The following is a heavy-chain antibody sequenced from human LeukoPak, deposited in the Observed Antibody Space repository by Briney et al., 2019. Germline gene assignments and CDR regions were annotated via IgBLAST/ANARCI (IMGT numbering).Heavy chain of an antibody. V-gene: IGHV1-69*04. D-gene: IGHD7-27*01. CDR1: RGTFSSYA. J-gene: IGHJ4*02. Sequence: ASVKVSCKASRGTFSSYAISWVRQAPGQGLEWMGRIIPILGIANYAQKFQGRVTITADKSTSTAYMELSSLRSEDTAVYYCAREGTGDGSALGDYWGQGTLVTVSS. CDR3: AREGTGDGSALGDY. CDR2: IIPILGIA.